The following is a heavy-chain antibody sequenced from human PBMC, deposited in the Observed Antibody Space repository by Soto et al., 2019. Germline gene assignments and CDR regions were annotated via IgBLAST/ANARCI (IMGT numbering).Heavy chain of an antibody. J-gene: IGHJ4*02. D-gene: IGHD3-16*01. V-gene: IGHV4-59*01. Sequence: PSETLSLTCTVSGGSISSYYCSWIRQPPGKGLEWIGYIYYSGSTNYNPSLKSRVTISVDTSKNQFSLKLSSVTAADTAVYYCARDLAGEPHYFDYWGQGTLVTVSS. CDR2: IYYSGST. CDR1: GGSISSYY. CDR3: ARDLAGEPHYFDY.